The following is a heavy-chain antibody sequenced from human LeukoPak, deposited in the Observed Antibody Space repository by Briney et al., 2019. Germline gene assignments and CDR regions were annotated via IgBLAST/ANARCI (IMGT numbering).Heavy chain of an antibody. CDR2: INDARST. V-gene: IGHV4-59*01. D-gene: IGHD5/OR15-5a*01. CDR3: ASLVYAQGSRAAYYFDH. J-gene: IGHJ4*02. CDR1: GSPISSYY. Sequence: PSETLSLTCSVSGSPISSYYWSWIRQSPGKGLEWIGYINDARSTNYRPSLESRVTMSVASNQFSLTLKSATAADTGVYFCASLVYAQGSRAAYYFDHWGRGILVTVSS.